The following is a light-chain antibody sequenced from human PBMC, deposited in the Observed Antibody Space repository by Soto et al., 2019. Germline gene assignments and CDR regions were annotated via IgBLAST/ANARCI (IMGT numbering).Light chain of an antibody. Sequence: DIQLTQSPSSLSASVGDRVTITCRASQGISTFLAWYQQKPGKVPTLLIHAASTLQSGVPSRFSGSGSGTDFTLTISSLQAEDVATYYCQKFNSAPPLTFGGGTKVEIK. CDR3: QKFNSAPPLT. CDR2: AAS. V-gene: IGKV1-27*01. CDR1: QGISTF. J-gene: IGKJ4*01.